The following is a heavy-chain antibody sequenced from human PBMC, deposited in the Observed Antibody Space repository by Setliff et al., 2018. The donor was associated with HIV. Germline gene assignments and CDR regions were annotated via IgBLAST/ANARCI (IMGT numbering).Heavy chain of an antibody. CDR1: GGSISGHY. Sequence: PSETLSLTCTVSGGSISGHYWSWIRQPPGKGLEWIGSVHYSGATNPNPSLTSRLTMLIDTSGDNFSLNLRSVTAADTAVYYCARVGDSGGYFESAFDIWGQGTMVTVSS. V-gene: IGHV4-59*11. CDR2: VHYSGAT. CDR3: ARVGDSGGYFESAFDI. J-gene: IGHJ3*02. D-gene: IGHD1-26*01.